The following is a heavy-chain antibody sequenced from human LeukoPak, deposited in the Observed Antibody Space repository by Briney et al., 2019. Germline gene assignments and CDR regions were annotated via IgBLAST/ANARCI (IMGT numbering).Heavy chain of an antibody. V-gene: IGHV3-30*04. Sequence: GGSLRLSCAASGFTFSSYAMHWVRQAPGKGLEWVVVISYDGSNKYYADSVKGRFTISRDNSKNTLYLQMNSLRAEDTAVYYCARDGSSWYEGFDYWGQGTLVTVSS. J-gene: IGHJ4*02. D-gene: IGHD6-13*01. CDR3: ARDGSSWYEGFDY. CDR1: GFTFSSYA. CDR2: ISYDGSNK.